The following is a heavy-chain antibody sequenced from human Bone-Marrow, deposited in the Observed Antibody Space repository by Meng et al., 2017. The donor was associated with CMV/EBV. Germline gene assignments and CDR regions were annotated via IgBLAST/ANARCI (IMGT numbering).Heavy chain of an antibody. V-gene: IGHV3-23*01. Sequence: GGSLRLSCAASGFTFSSYAMSWVRQAPGKGLEWVSAISGSGGSTYYADSVKGRFTISRDNSKNTLYLQMNSLRAEDTAVYYCAKGFTMFGVVPARVGDYWGQGTTVTVSS. J-gene: IGHJ4*03. CDR2: ISGSGGST. CDR3: AKGFTMFGVVPARVGDY. D-gene: IGHD3-3*01. CDR1: GFTFSSYA.